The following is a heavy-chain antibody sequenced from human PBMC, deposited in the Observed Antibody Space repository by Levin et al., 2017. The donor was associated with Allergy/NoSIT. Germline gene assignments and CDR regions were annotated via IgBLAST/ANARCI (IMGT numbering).Heavy chain of an antibody. CDR1: EFPSSNYA. J-gene: IGHJ4*02. D-gene: IGHD5-18*01. CDR3: SKAFGNSYGYWDY. V-gene: IGHV3-23*01. CDR2: IRANGDST. Sequence: SCAASEFPSSNYAMSWVRQAPGKGLEWVSTIRANGDSTYYADSVQGRFTLSRDSSKNTLYLQMNSLRAEDTAVYYCSKAFGNSYGYWDYWGQGTLVTVSS.